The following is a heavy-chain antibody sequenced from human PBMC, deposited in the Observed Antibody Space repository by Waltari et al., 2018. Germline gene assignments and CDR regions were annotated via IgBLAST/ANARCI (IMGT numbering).Heavy chain of an antibody. D-gene: IGHD3-22*01. CDR1: GYTFTDYY. CDR3: ATRGDSSGYYYVGWFNP. V-gene: IGHV1-69-2*01. CDR2: VDPEDGET. Sequence: EVQLVQSGAEVKKPGATVKISCKASGYTFTDYYMHWVQQAPGKGLEWMGRVDPEDGETIYAEKFQGRVTRTADTSTDTAYMELSSLRSEDTAVYYCATRGDSSGYYYVGWFNPWGQGTLVTVSS. J-gene: IGHJ5*02.